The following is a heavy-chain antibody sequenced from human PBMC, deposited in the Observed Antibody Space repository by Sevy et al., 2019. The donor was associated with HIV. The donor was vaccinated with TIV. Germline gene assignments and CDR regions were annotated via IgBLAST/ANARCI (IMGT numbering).Heavy chain of an antibody. CDR1: VFTFHTYA. V-gene: IGHV3-30-3*01. D-gene: IGHD2-8*01. CDR2: ISYDGVNK. J-gene: IGHJ4*02. CDR3: ARVAVEYCTNDCYHRFDH. Sequence: GGSLRLSCAASVFTFHTYAALWVRQAPGKGLEWLTLISYDGVNKYYADSVKGRFTISRDNSKNTLYLQMDSLRVEDTALYYCARVAVEYCTNDCYHRFDHWGQGTLVTVSS.